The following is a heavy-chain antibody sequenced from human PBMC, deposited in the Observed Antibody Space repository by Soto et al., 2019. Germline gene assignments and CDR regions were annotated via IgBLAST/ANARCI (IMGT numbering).Heavy chain of an antibody. CDR1: GFTFFNYA. D-gene: IGHD3-10*01. J-gene: IGHJ2*01. V-gene: IGHV3-23*01. Sequence: EVQLLESGGGLVQPGGSLRLSCAGSGFTFFNYAMNWVRQAPGKGLEWVSAISGGGDAPFFADSVRGRFTISRDNSTNTVTLQMNRLGVDDTAVYYCARKVPGSTSRPNYWYFDLWGRGTLVTVSP. CDR2: ISGGGDAP. CDR3: ARKVPGSTSRPNYWYFDL.